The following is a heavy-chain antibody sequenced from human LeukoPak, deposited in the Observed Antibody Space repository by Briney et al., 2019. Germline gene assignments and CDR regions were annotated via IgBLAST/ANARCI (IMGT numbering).Heavy chain of an antibody. Sequence: GGSLRPPCAASGFTFESYAMYWVRQAPGKGLEWVSGISGSGGSTFYADSVKGRFTISRDNSENTVYLQMNSLRADDTAVYYCAKTTAGYSSGRYPGWPVDYWGQGTLVTVSS. CDR2: ISGSGGST. CDR1: GFTFESYA. D-gene: IGHD6-19*01. J-gene: IGHJ4*02. V-gene: IGHV3-23*01. CDR3: AKTTAGYSSGRYPGWPVDY.